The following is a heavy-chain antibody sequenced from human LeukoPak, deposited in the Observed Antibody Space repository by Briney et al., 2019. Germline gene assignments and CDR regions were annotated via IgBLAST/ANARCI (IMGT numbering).Heavy chain of an antibody. J-gene: IGHJ4*02. CDR3: ARSDDSSGYYVDY. V-gene: IGHV4-31*01. CDR2: IYYSGST. D-gene: IGHD3-22*01. CDR1: GGSISSGGYY. Sequence: SETLSLTCTVSGGSISSGGYYWSWIRQHPGKGLEWIGYIYYSGSTYYNPSLKSQVTISVDTSKNQFSLKLSSVTAADTAVYYCARSDDSSGYYVDYWGQGTLVTVSS.